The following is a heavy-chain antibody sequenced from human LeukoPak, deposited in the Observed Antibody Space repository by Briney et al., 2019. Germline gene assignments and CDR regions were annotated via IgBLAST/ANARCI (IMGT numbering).Heavy chain of an antibody. J-gene: IGHJ5*02. CDR2: ISSSSSYI. D-gene: IGHD3-16*01. CDR1: GFTFSSYS. Sequence: GGSLRLSCAASGFTFSSYSMNWVRQAPGKGLEWVSSISSSSSYIYYADSVKGRFTISRDNAKNSLYLQMNSLRAEDTAVYYCARDRSNLGYRRGWFDPWGQGTLVTVSS. CDR3: ARDRSNLGYRRGWFDP. V-gene: IGHV3-21*01.